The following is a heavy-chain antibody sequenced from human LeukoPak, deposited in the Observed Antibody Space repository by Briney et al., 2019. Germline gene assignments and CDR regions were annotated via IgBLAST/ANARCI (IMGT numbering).Heavy chain of an antibody. V-gene: IGHV3-23*01. J-gene: IGHJ3*02. D-gene: IGHD3-22*01. CDR1: GFTFSSYA. Sequence: GGSLRLSCAASGFTFSSYAMSWVRQAPGKGLEWVSAISGSGGSTYYADSVKGRFTISRDNSKNPLYLQMNSLRAEDTAVYYCARDYYESSGYYPRWLYAFDIWGQGTMVSVSS. CDR2: ISGSGGST. CDR3: ARDYYESSGYYPRWLYAFDI.